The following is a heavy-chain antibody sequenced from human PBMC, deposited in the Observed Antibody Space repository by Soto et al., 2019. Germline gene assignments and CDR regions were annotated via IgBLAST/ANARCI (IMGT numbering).Heavy chain of an antibody. CDR1: GYTFTNYD. CDR2: MTPISGDT. Sequence: QVQLVQSGAEVKKPGASVKVSCKASGYTFTNYDINWLRQATGQGLEWVGWMTPISGDTGYAQNFRGRVTMTRDTPRSTAYLELSSLTSEDTAVYYCARNLYNTGSFDHWGQGTLVTVSS. J-gene: IGHJ4*02. V-gene: IGHV1-8*02. CDR3: ARNLYNTGSFDH. D-gene: IGHD3-10*01.